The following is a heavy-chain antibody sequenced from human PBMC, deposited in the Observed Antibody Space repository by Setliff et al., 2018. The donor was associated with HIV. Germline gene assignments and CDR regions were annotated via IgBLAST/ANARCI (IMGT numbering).Heavy chain of an antibody. CDR2: IYHSGST. J-gene: IGHJ4*02. CDR3: ARRPYYFDS. V-gene: IGHV4-38-2*02. Sequence: SETLSLTCSVSGYSISSGYYWGWIRQPPGKGLEWIGSIYHSGSTFYNSSLRSRVTISIDTSKNQFSLNLTSVTAADTAVYYCARRPYYFDSWGQGTLVTVSS. CDR1: GYSISSGYY. D-gene: IGHD6-6*01.